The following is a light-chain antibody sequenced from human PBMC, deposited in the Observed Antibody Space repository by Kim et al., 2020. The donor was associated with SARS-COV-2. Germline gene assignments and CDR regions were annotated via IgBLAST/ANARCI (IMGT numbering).Light chain of an antibody. Sequence: AALGGAVKLTCTLNSGHGGNAIGWHQQQPEKGPRYLMKVNNDGSHSKGDGIPDRFSGSSSGAERYLTISSLQSVDEADYYCQSWGVCGGGTQLTGL. CDR3: QSWGV. CDR1: SGHGGNA. V-gene: IGLV4-69*01. CDR2: VNNDGSH. J-gene: IGLJ3*02.